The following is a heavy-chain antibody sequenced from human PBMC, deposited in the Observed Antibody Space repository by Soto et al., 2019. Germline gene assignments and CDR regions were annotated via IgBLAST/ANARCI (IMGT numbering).Heavy chain of an antibody. D-gene: IGHD6-13*01. J-gene: IGHJ6*02. CDR1: GFDINTYW. CDR2: IKSDGSNT. V-gene: IGHV3-74*01. CDR3: ARGIPGHYGVDV. Sequence: EVQLVESGGALVQPRGSLGLSCEASGFDINTYWMHWVRQGPGKGLVWFSRIKSDGSNTDYADSVKGRFTISRDNAKNTLYLQLHSLRAEDTAVYYCARGIPGHYGVDVWGQGTTVTVSS.